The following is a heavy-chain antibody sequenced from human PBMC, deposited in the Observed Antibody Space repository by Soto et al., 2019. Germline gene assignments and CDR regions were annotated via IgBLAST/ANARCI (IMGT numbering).Heavy chain of an antibody. CDR3: ARDFAYFDS. CDR2: VYHTGRT. V-gene: IGHV4-61*01. J-gene: IGHJ4*02. CDR1: GGSFKSASYS. D-gene: IGHD3-3*01. Sequence: SETLSLTCTVSGGSFKSASYSWSWIRQPPGKGLEWIGYVYHTGRTSYNPSLKSRVSISIDTSKNQFSLNLDSVTAADTAVYFCARDFAYFDSWGQGTLVTVSS.